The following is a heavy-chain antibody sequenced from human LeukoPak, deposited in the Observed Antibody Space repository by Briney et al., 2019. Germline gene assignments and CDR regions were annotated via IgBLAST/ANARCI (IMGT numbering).Heavy chain of an antibody. J-gene: IGHJ4*02. V-gene: IGHV3-74*01. CDR1: GFTLTGYW. CDR2: SNSDGSTT. D-gene: IGHD3-22*01. Sequence: GGSLRLSCAASGFTLTGYWMQWVRQAPGKGLMWVSRSNSDGSTTSYADSVKGRFTISRDNAKNTLYLQMNSLKTEDTAVYYCTTDLITMIPDYWGQGTLVTVSS. CDR3: TTDLITMIPDY.